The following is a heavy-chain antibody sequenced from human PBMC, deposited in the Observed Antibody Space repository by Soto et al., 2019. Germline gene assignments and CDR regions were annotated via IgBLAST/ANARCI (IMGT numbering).Heavy chain of an antibody. CDR1: GYTLTELS. CDR2: SDPEDGET. CDR3: ATDRRITMVRGEDAFDI. Sequence: QVQLVQSGAEVKKPGASVKVSCKVSGYTLTELSMHWVRQAPGKGLEWMGGSDPEDGETIYAQKFQGRVTMTDDTSTDTAYMELSSLRSEDTAVYYCATDRRITMVRGEDAFDIWGQGTMVTVSS. D-gene: IGHD3-10*01. J-gene: IGHJ3*02. V-gene: IGHV1-24*01.